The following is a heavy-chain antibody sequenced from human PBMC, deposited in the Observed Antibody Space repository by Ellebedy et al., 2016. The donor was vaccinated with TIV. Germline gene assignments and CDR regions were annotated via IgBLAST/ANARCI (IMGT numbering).Heavy chain of an antibody. V-gene: IGHV1-18*01. CDR3: ARDKARAGIANYWYFDL. J-gene: IGHJ2*01. D-gene: IGHD6-13*01. CDR2: ISAYNGNT. Sequence: AASVKVSCKASGYTFTSYGISWVRQAPGQGLEWMGWISAYNGNTNYAQKLQGRVTMTTDTSTSTAYMELRSLRSEDTAVYYCARDKARAGIANYWYFDLWGRGTLVTVSS. CDR1: GYTFTSYG.